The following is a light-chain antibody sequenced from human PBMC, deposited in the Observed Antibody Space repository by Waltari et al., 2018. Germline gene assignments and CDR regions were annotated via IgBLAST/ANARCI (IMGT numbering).Light chain of an antibody. J-gene: IGKJ2*01. V-gene: IGKV1-33*01. CDR1: QDITKY. Sequence: DFQLTQSQSSLSASLGDKVTITCQASQDITKYLNWYQQKTGKAPKLLISDASTLQSGVPSRFGGSGAGTHFTLTINSLQPEDIGTYYCQQYDNIPYTFGQGTKVEMK. CDR2: DAS. CDR3: QQYDNIPYT.